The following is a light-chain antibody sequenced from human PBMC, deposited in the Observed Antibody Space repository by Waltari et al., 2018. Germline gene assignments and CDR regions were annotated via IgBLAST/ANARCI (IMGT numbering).Light chain of an antibody. V-gene: IGKV1-5*03. Sequence: DIQMTQSPSTLSASVGDRVSITCRASQSISSWLAWYQQKPGKAPKLLIYKASSLESGVLSRFSGSGSGTEFTLTISSLQPDDFATYYYQQYNTYWTFGQGTKVEIK. J-gene: IGKJ1*01. CDR3: QQYNTYWT. CDR2: KAS. CDR1: QSISSW.